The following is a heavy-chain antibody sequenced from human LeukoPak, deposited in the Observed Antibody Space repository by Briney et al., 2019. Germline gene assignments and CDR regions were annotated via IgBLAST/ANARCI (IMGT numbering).Heavy chain of an antibody. CDR2: IYYSGHI. CDR1: GGSISSSTYY. J-gene: IGHJ4*02. D-gene: IGHD2-2*01. V-gene: IGHV4-39*01. Sequence: PSETLSLTCTVSGGSISSSTYYWGWIRQPPGKGLEWIGSIYYSGHIYYNPSLKSRVTMSVDTSKNQFSLKLSSVTAADTAAYYCARRNIVAVPAAMGYFDYWGQGTLVTVSS. CDR3: ARRNIVAVPAAMGYFDY.